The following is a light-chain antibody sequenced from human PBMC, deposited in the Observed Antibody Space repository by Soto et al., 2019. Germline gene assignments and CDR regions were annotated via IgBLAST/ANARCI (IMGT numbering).Light chain of an antibody. V-gene: IGKV3-20*01. J-gene: IGKJ2*01. Sequence: EIALAQSPGTLSLSPGERATLSCRASRSVSSSDLAWYQQKPGQAPRLFIYAASSRATGIPDRFSGSGSGTDFTLTISRLEPEAFAVYYCQYYGSSPYTFGQGTKLEIK. CDR1: RSVSSSD. CDR3: QYYGSSPYT. CDR2: AAS.